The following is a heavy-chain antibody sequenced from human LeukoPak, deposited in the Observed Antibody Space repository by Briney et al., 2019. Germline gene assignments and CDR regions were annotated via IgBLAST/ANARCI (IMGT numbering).Heavy chain of an antibody. Sequence: GGSLRLSCTASGVTITSYSMSWIRQAPGKGLEWVSAISGSRDNTYYADSVKGRFTLSRDISKNTLYLQMNSLRAEDTAVYYCAEKTTDIDYWGQGTTVTVSS. CDR2: ISGSRDNT. V-gene: IGHV3-23*01. CDR1: GVTITSYS. CDR3: AEKTTDIDY. D-gene: IGHD1-14*01. J-gene: IGHJ4*03.